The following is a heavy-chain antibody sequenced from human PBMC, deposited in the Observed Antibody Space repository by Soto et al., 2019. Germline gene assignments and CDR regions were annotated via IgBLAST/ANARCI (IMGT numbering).Heavy chain of an antibody. Sequence: PGGSLRLSCAASGFSFSIYWMSWVRQAPGKGLECVSNIKQDGSEKYYVDSVKGRFTISRDNAKNSLYLQMNSLRAEDTAVYYCAKEGDGYPVFDYWGQGTLVTVSS. CDR3: AKEGDGYPVFDY. D-gene: IGHD5-12*01. CDR1: GFSFSIYW. V-gene: IGHV3-7*01. CDR2: IKQDGSEK. J-gene: IGHJ4*02.